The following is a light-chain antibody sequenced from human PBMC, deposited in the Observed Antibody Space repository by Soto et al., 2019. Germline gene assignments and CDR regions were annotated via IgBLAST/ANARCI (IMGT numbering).Light chain of an antibody. CDR2: GAS. CDR3: HQFNKSPQT. CDR1: QNVTNN. V-gene: IGKV3-15*01. Sequence: EILMTQSPATLSVSPGERATLPCRASQNVTNNLAWYQQKPGRAPRLLIYGASTRATGIPARFTGSGSGTDFTLPISRLQSEDLGLYYCHQFNKSPQTFGQGTKVDIK. J-gene: IGKJ1*01.